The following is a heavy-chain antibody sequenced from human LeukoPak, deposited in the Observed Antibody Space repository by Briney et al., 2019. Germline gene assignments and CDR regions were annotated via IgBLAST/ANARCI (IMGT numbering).Heavy chain of an antibody. CDR3: ATQYGDYVYYFDY. CDR2: INPNSGGT. D-gene: IGHD4-17*01. CDR1: GYTFTGYY. V-gene: IGHV1-2*02. Sequence: ASVKVSCKASGYTFTGYYLHWVRQAPGQGLEWMGWINPNSGGTNYAQKFQGRVTMTRDTSISTAYMELSRLRSDDTAVYHCATQYGDYVYYFDYWGQGTLVTVSS. J-gene: IGHJ4*02.